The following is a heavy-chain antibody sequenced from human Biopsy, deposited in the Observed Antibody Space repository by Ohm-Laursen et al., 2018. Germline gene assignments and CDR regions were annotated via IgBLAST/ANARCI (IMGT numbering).Heavy chain of an antibody. J-gene: IGHJ4*02. CDR2: IHYSGNT. D-gene: IGHD5-24*01. CDR1: GVSINTGGYY. Sequence: TLSLTCTVSGVSINTGGYYWTWIRQHPGTGLEWIGYIHYSGNTLYTPSLKRRLTISVDPSKNQFSLRLISVTAADTAVYFCARELVDMATLDYHFVRGGRRTLVTVS. V-gene: IGHV4-31*03. CDR3: ARELVDMATLDYHFVR.